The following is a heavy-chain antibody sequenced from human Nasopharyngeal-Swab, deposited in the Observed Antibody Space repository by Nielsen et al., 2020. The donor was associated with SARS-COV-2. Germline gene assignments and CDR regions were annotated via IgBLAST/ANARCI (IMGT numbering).Heavy chain of an antibody. CDR3: ARTLTYLHQTYSGYDNDNWFDP. D-gene: IGHD5-12*01. V-gene: IGHV4-39*01. CDR2: IYYSGSI. J-gene: IGHJ5*02. Sequence: PGKGLEWIGSIYYSGSIYYNPSLKSRVTISVDTSKNQFSLKLSSVTAADTAVYYCARTLTYLHQTYSGYDNDNWFDPWGQGTLVTVSS.